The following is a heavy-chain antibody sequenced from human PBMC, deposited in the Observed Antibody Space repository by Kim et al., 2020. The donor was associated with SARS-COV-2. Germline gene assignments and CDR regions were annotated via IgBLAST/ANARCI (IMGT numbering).Heavy chain of an antibody. J-gene: IGHJ4*02. D-gene: IGHD2-2*01. CDR3: ARQGLVPAARGDFDY. CDR2: IDPSDSYT. V-gene: IGHV5-10-1*01. Sequence: GESLKISCKGSGYSFTSYWISWVRQMPGKGLEWMGRIDPSDSYTNYSPSFQGHVTISADKSISTAYLQWSSLKASDTAMYYCARQGLVPAARGDFDYWGQGTLVTVSS. CDR1: GYSFTSYW.